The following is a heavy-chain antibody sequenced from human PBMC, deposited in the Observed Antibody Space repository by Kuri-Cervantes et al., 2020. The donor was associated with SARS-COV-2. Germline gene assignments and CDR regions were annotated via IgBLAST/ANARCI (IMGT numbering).Heavy chain of an antibody. CDR1: GGSIINSSFN. CDR2: MYYSGTA. D-gene: IGHD3-9*01. CDR3: VRHVAYYDILTAYYGAFDI. Sequence: GSLRLSCTVSGGSIINSSFNWGWIHQPPGKGLEWIGNMYYSGTAYYNPSLKSRVTISVDTSKNQFSLKLSSVTAADTAVYYCVRHVAYYDILTAYYGAFDIWGQGTMVTVSS. J-gene: IGHJ3*02. V-gene: IGHV4-39*07.